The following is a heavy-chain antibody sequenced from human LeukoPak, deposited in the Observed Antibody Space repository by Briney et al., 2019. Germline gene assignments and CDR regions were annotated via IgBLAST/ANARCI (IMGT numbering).Heavy chain of an antibody. V-gene: IGHV3-30*03. J-gene: IGHJ3*02. CDR2: ISYDGSNK. CDR1: GFTFSSYG. Sequence: PGGSLRLSCAASGFTFSSYGMYWVRQAPGKGLEWVAVISYDGSNKNYPDSVKGRFTISRDNSKNTVDLQMNSLRVEDTAVYYCGRPYSGSWGVGAFNIWGQGTTVTVSS. D-gene: IGHD6-13*01. CDR3: GRPYSGSWGVGAFNI.